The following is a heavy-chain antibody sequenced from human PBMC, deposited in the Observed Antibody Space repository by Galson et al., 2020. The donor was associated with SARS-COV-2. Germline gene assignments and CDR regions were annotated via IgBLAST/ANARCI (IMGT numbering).Heavy chain of an antibody. J-gene: IGHJ6*03. V-gene: IGHV3-43D*03. Sequence: GESLKISCAASGFTFDDYAMHWVRQAPGKGLEWVSLISWDGGSTYYADSVKGRFTISRDNSKNSLCLQMNSLRAEDTALYYCAKAAGFWNKYYYYYYMDVWGKGTTVTVSS. CDR2: ISWDGGST. D-gene: IGHD3-3*01. CDR1: GFTFDDYA. CDR3: AKAAGFWNKYYYYYYMDV.